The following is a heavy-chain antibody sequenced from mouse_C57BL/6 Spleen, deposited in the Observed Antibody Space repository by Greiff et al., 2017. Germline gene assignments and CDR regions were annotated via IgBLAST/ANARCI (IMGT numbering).Heavy chain of an antibody. CDR1: GYTFTSYW. Sequence: VQLQQSGTVLARPGASVKMSCKTSGYTFTSYWMHWVNQRPGQGLEWIGAIYPGNSDTSYNQKLKGKAKLTAVTSASTAYMELSSLTNEDSAVYYCTRSEGDYDVEAMDYWGQGTSVTVSS. CDR2: IYPGNSDT. CDR3: TRSEGDYDVEAMDY. D-gene: IGHD2-4*01. V-gene: IGHV1-5*01. J-gene: IGHJ4*01.